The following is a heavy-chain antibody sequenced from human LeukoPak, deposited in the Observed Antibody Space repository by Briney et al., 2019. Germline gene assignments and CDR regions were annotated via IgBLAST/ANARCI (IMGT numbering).Heavy chain of an antibody. CDR2: IIPIFGTA. CDR1: GGTFSRYA. D-gene: IGHD6-13*01. Sequence: SVKVSCKASGGTFSRYAISWVRQAPGQGLEWMGGIIPIFGTANYAQKFQGRVTITADESTSTAYMELSSLRSEDTAVYYCATLSGLYSSSWYSDYWGQGTLVTVSS. CDR3: ATLSGLYSSSWYSDY. V-gene: IGHV1-69*13. J-gene: IGHJ4*02.